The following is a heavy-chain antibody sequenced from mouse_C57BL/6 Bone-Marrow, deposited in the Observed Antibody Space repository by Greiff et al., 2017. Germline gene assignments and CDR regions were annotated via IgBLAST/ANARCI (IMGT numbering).Heavy chain of an antibody. CDR3: ARTEND. Sequence: QVQLQQPGAELVTPGASVKMSCKASGYTFTSYWITWVKQRPGQGLACIGDIYPGSGSTNYNEKFKSKATLTVDSSSSPAYMQLSSLTSEDSAVYYCARTENDWGQGTTLTVSS. CDR2: IYPGSGST. CDR1: GYTFTSYW. J-gene: IGHJ2*01. V-gene: IGHV1-55*01.